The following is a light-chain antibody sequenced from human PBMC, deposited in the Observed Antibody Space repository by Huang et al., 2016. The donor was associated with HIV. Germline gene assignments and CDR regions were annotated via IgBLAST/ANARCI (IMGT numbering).Light chain of an antibody. CDR1: QSITVN. V-gene: IGKV3-15*01. J-gene: IGKJ1*01. CDR2: DAS. CDR3: QQYSNWPPWT. Sequence: TQSPDTLSVSPGERAILSCRASQSITVNLAWYHQRPGQPPRLLIYDASTRATGIPARFSGWGSGTEFTLFISSVQSEDFALYYCQQYSNWPPWTFGQGTKVDI.